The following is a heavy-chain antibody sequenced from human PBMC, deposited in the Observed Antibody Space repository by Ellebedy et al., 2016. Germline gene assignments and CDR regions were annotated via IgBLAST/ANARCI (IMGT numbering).Heavy chain of an antibody. CDR1: GFTFSDYG. CDR2: ISKDGNHK. V-gene: IGHV3-30*18. Sequence: GESLKISXAASGFTFSDYGMHWVRQAPGKGLEWVAAISKDGNHKYHADSVKGRLTISRDNSKNTVYLQMNSLRPEDMAVYYCAKGSGYYYDRSETAGFEYWGQGTPVTVSS. D-gene: IGHD3-22*01. J-gene: IGHJ4*02. CDR3: AKGSGYYYDRSETAGFEY.